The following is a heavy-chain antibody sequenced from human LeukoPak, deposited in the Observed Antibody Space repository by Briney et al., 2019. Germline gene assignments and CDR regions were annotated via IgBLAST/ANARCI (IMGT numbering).Heavy chain of an antibody. CDR1: GGSFSGYY. D-gene: IGHD6-13*01. Sequence: SETLSLTCAVYGGSFSGYYWSWIRQPPGKGLEWIGYIYYSGSTNYNPSLKSRVTISVDTSKNLFSLKLSSVTAADTAVYYCARLSSGSSSWYDIDYWGQGTLVTVSS. V-gene: IGHV4-59*08. CDR2: IYYSGST. CDR3: ARLSSGSSSWYDIDY. J-gene: IGHJ4*02.